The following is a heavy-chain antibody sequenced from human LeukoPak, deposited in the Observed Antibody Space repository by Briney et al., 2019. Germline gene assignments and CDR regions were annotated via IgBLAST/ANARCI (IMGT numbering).Heavy chain of an antibody. CDR1: ELVFSTYY. J-gene: IGHJ4*02. V-gene: IGHV3-21*06. D-gene: IGHD3-3*01. CDR2: IRGESDYI. Sequence: PGGSLRLSCAASELVFSTYYMHWVRQAPGKGLEWVSSIRGESDYIYYRDSVKGRFTISRDNAKNSLYLQMNRLRVEDTAVYFCVREHYDFFLDYWGQGTLVTVSS. CDR3: VREHYDFFLDY.